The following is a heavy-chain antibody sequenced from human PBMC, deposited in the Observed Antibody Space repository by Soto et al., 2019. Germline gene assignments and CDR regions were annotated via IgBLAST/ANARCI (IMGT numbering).Heavy chain of an antibody. V-gene: IGHV3-30*03. J-gene: IGHJ4*02. CDR3: ARGVRGVATIAIGFNLDY. CDR1: GFIFNSYG. CDR2: ISYDGSNI. Sequence: QVQLVESGGGVVQPGRSLRLSCAASGFIFNSYGMHWIRQAPGKGLEWVAVISYDGSNIFYADSVKGRFTISRDNSNNTLYLQMNSLRGDDTAVYYCARGVRGVATIAIGFNLDYWGQGTLVTTSS. D-gene: IGHD5-12*01.